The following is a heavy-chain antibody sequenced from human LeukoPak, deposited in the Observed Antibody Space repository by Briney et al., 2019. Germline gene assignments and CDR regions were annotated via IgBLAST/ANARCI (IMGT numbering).Heavy chain of an antibody. J-gene: IGHJ4*02. D-gene: IGHD6-19*01. CDR3: ARDRYSSGWYGDFDC. Sequence: GGSLRLSCAVSGFPFSSYAMHWVRQAPGKGLEWVAVISSDGSNNYYADSVKGRFTTSRDNSNNTLYLQLNSLRADDTAVYYCARDRYSSGWYGDFDCWGQGTLVTVSS. CDR2: ISSDGSNN. V-gene: IGHV3-30-3*01. CDR1: GFPFSSYA.